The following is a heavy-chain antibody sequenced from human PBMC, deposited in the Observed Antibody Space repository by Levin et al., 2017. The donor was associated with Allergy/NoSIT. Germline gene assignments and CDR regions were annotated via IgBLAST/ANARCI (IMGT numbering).Heavy chain of an antibody. V-gene: IGHV3-74*01. J-gene: IGHJ5*02. CDR1: GFTFSLHW. Sequence: LPGGSLRLSCAASGFTFSLHWMHWVRQAPGKGLVWVSRVDTDGIHTNYADSVRGRFTISRDNAKSMVYLQMSSLTAEDTAVYYCVRGGLGTALDAWGQGTLVTVSS. D-gene: IGHD1-7*01. CDR2: VDTDGIHT. CDR3: VRGGLGTALDA.